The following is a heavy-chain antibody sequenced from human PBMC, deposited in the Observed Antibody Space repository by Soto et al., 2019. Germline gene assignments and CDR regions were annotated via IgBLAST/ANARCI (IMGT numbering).Heavy chain of an antibody. CDR3: ARVERYRTVWYIDL. Sequence: GASVKVSCKASGYTFTSYVISWVRQAPGQGLEWMGWISAYNGNTNYAQKLQGRVTMTTDTSTSTAYMELRSLRSDDTAVYYCARVERYRTVWYIDLWGRGTLVTVSS. CDR1: GYTFTSYV. J-gene: IGHJ2*01. CDR2: ISAYNGNT. V-gene: IGHV1-18*01. D-gene: IGHD5-12*01.